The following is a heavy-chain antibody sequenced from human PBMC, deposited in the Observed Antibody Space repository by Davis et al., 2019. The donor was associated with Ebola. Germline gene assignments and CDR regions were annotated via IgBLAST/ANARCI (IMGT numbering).Heavy chain of an antibody. CDR1: GGSISSRNW. CDR3: ARASMRAYSSGLDY. CDR2: IYHSGSA. J-gene: IGHJ4*02. D-gene: IGHD3-22*01. Sequence: MPSETWSPTGQPPGGSISSRNWWSWVRQPPGKGLEWIGEIYHSGSANYNPSRKSRVTISVDKSKNQFCLKLSSVTAADTAVYYCARASMRAYSSGLDYWGQGTLVTVSS. V-gene: IGHV4-4*02.